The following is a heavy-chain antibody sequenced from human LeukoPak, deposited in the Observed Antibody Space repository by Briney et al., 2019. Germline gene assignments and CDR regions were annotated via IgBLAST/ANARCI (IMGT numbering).Heavy chain of an antibody. CDR1: GYSFTSYW. D-gene: IGHD2-15*01. CDR2: IYPGDSDT. V-gene: IGHV5-51*01. CDR3: ARRRCSGGSCTSYYFDY. J-gene: IGHJ4*02. Sequence: GESLKISCKGSGYSFTSYWIGWVCQMPGKGLEWMGIIYPGDSDTRYSPSFQGQVTISADKSISTAYLQWSSLKASDTAMYYCARRRCSGGSCTSYYFDYWGQGTLVTVSS.